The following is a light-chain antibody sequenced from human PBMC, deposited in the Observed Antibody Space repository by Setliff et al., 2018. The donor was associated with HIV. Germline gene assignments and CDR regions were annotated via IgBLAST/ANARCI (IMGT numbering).Light chain of an antibody. CDR1: SSDVGASKS. V-gene: IGLV2-14*03. CDR2: DDN. Sequence: QSVLTQPASVSGSPGQSITISCTGTSSDVGASKSVSWYQQHPGKVPKLVIYDDNNRPSGVSYRFSGSKSSNTASLTISGLQAEDEADYYCSSYFVFASGTKGTVL. J-gene: IGLJ1*01. CDR3: SSYFV.